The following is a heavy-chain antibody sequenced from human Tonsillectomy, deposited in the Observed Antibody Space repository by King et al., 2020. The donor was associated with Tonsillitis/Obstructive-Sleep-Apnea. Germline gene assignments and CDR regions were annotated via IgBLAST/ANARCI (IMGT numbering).Heavy chain of an antibody. J-gene: IGHJ4*02. Sequence: QLVQSGAEVKKPGASVKVSCKASGYTFTRNYVHWVRQAPGQGLEWMGIINPSDGITTYAQKFQDRVTMTRDTSTSTVHMELSSLRAEDTAVYYCVRDDKDGRHLDYWGQGSLVSVSS. CDR2: INPSDGIT. D-gene: IGHD2-15*01. V-gene: IGHV1-46*01. CDR1: GYTFTRNY. CDR3: VRDDKDGRHLDY.